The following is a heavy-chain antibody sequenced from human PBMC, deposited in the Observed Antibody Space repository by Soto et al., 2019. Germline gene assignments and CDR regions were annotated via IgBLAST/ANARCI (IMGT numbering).Heavy chain of an antibody. CDR2: ISGRGGST. Sequence: GGSLRLSCAASGLTFSSYAMSWVRQAPGKGLEWVSAISGRGGSTYYADSVKGRFTISRDNSKNTLYLQMNSLRAEDTAVYYCAKDTYDSSGYYSGWGQGTLVTVSS. V-gene: IGHV3-23*01. D-gene: IGHD3-22*01. CDR1: GLTFSSYA. CDR3: AKDTYDSSGYYSG. J-gene: IGHJ4*02.